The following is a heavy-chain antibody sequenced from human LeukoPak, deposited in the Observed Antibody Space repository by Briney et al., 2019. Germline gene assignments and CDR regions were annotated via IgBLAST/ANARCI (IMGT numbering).Heavy chain of an antibody. D-gene: IGHD3-22*01. CDR3: ATDREGDPSAYYLV. V-gene: IGHV3-23*01. J-gene: IGHJ4*02. CDR1: GFTFSGYA. Sequence: PGGSLRLSCAASGFTFSGYAMSWVRQAAGKGREWVSTISDNGGRTYYADSVKGRFTISRDNSKNTLFLQMNSLRAEDSAVYYCATDREGDPSAYYLVGGQGTLITVSS. CDR2: ISDNGGRT.